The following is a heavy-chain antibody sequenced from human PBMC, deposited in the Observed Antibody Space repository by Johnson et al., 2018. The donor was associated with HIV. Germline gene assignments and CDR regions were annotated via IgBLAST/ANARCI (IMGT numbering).Heavy chain of an antibody. Sequence: VQLVESGGGVVQPGGSLRLSCAASGFTFSSYGMHWVRQAPGKGLEWVGRIKSKTDGGTTDYAAPVKGRFTISRDDSKDTRYLQINSLKTEDTAVYYCTSEGSFYDAFDIWGQGTMVTVSS. V-gene: IGHV3-15*01. D-gene: IGHD6-6*01. J-gene: IGHJ3*02. CDR1: GFTFSSYG. CDR2: IKSKTDGGTT. CDR3: TSEGSFYDAFDI.